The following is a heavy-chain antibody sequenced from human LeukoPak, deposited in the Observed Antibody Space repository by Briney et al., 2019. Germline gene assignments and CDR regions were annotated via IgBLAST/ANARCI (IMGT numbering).Heavy chain of an antibody. CDR1: GGSFSGYC. Sequence: SETLSLTCAVYGGSFSGYCWSWIRQPPGKGLEWIGEINHSGSTTYNPSLKSRVTMSVDTSKNQFSLKLNSVTAADTAVYYCASSGWYRGYWGQGTLVTVSS. V-gene: IGHV4-34*01. D-gene: IGHD6-19*01. CDR3: ASSGWYRGY. CDR2: INHSGST. J-gene: IGHJ4*02.